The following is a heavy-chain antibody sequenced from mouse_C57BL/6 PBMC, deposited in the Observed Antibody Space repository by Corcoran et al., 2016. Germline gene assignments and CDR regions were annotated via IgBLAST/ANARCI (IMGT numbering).Heavy chain of an antibody. CDR1: EFTVSSNY. CDR2: IYSRGST. Sequence: GGSLRLSCAASEFTVSSNYMSWIRQVPGRGVEWVSVIYSRGSTYYADSVKGRFTISSDNSKNTLYLQMNSLRAEDTAIYYCARATDSTTFIRGYFQDWGQGTVVTVSS. J-gene: IGHJ1*01. D-gene: IGHD1-1*01. CDR3: ARATDSTTFIRGYFQD. V-gene: IGHV5-9-4*01.